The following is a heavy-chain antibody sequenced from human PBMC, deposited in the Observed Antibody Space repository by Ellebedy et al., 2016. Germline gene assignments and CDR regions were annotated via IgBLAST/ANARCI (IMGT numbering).Heavy chain of an antibody. CDR3: ARDEVYRYGIDY. V-gene: IGHV1-18*01. Sequence: ASVKVSCKASGYTFTTYAMHWVRQAPGQGLEWMGWISAYNGNTNYAQKLQGRVTMTTDTSTRTAYMELRSLRSDDTAVYYCARDEVYRYGIDYWGQGTLVTVSS. J-gene: IGHJ4*02. CDR1: GYTFTTYA. D-gene: IGHD5-18*01. CDR2: ISAYNGNT.